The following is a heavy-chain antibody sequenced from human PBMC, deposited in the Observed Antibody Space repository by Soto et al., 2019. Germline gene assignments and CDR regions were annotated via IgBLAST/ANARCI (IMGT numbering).Heavy chain of an antibody. CDR2: IYYSGST. Sequence: KPSETLSLTCTVPGGSISSGGYYWSWIRQHPGKGLEWIGYIYYSGSTYYNPSLKSRVTISVDTSKNQFSLKLSSVTAADTAVYYCARERGYSYGYDYWGQGTLVTVSS. CDR1: GGSISSGGYY. V-gene: IGHV4-31*03. CDR3: ARERGYSYGYDY. J-gene: IGHJ4*02. D-gene: IGHD5-18*01.